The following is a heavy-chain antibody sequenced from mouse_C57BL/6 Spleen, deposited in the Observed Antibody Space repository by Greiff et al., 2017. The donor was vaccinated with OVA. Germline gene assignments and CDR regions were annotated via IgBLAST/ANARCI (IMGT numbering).Heavy chain of an antibody. CDR1: GFHIKDDY. V-gene: IGHV14-4*01. CDR2: IDPANGDT. D-gene: IGHD2-3*01. CDR3: TTGDGYYVDY. Sequence: VQLQQSVAELVRPGASVKLSCTASGFHIKDDYMHWVKQRPEQGLEWIGWIDPANGDTEYASKFQGKATITADTSSNTAYLQLSSLTSEDTAVYYCTTGDGYYVDYWGQGTTLTVAS. J-gene: IGHJ2*01.